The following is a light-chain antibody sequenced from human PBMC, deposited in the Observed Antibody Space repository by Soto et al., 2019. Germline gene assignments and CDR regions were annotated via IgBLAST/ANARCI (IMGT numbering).Light chain of an antibody. CDR1: QSVSTN. CDR2: GAS. CDR3: QQYNNWPRT. V-gene: IGKV3-15*01. Sequence: EIVMTQSPATLSVSPGERGTLSCRASQSVSTNLAWYRQKPGQAPRLLIYGASTRATGIPARFSGSGSGTEFTLTISSLQSEDFAVYYCQQYNNWPRTFGQGTKVEIK. J-gene: IGKJ1*01.